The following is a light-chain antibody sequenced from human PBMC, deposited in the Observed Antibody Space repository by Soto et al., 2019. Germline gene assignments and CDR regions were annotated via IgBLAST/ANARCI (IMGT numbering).Light chain of an antibody. Sequence: EVVMTQSPATLSVSPGARATLSCRASQSIRTDLAWYQQKPGQAPSLLIFSASTRATGVPARFSGSVSGTEFTLTISSLQSDDFAVYDCQQYSDWPPWRFGQGTKVDIK. CDR1: QSIRTD. CDR3: QQYSDWPPWR. CDR2: SAS. V-gene: IGKV3-15*01. J-gene: IGKJ1*01.